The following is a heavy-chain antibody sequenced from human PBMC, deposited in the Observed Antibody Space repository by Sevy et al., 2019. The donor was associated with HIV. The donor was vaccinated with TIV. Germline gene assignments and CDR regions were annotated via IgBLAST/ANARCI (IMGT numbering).Heavy chain of an antibody. V-gene: IGHV3-23*01. CDR1: GFTFSSYA. CDR2: ISGSGGST. D-gene: IGHD1-26*01. J-gene: IGHJ4*02. CDR3: ANPLGGIVGATNDY. Sequence: GGSLRLSCAASGFTFSSYAMSWVRHAPGKGLEWVSAISGSGGSTYYADSVKGRFTISRDNSKNTLYLQMNSLRAEDTAVYYCANPLGGIVGATNDYWGQGTLVTVSS.